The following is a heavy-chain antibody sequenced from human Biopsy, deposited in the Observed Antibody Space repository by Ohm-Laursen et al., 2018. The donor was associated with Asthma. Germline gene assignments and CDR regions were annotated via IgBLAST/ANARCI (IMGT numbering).Heavy chain of an antibody. CDR1: CGSITSGGYY. J-gene: IGHJ4*02. V-gene: IGHV4-31*02. CDR2: IYYSGST. CDR3: ARAQDYYDSRGYYRSFDY. Sequence: SDTLSLTWTVSCGSITSGGYYWTWIRQHPGKGLEWIGFIYYSGSTYYNPSLKSRVSISIDTSKNQFSLKLSSVTAADTAVYYCARAQDYYDSRGYYRSFDYWGQGTLVTVSS. D-gene: IGHD3-22*01.